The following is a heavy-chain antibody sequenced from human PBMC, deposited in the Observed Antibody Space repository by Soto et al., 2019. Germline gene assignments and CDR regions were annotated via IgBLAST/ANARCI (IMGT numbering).Heavy chain of an antibody. D-gene: IGHD2-15*01. CDR1: GFTFNDYA. J-gene: IGHJ6*02. V-gene: IGHV3-30*03. CDR3: ARDHWDCSGGGCNPHQLNFFAMDV. Sequence: QVHLVESGGGGVQPGRSKRLSCVVSGFTFNDYAIHWVRQAPGKGLEWVAVISFDGNNKFYADSVKGRFTISRDRSKTTAYMQMNHLRAEDTAVYYCARDHWDCSGGGCNPHQLNFFAMDVWGQGTTGTVSS. CDR2: ISFDGNNK.